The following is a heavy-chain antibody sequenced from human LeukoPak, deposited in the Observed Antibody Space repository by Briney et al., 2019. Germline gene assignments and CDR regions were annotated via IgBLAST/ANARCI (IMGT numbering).Heavy chain of an antibody. Sequence: GRSLRLSCAASGFCFRSYGMHWVCQAPGKGLEWVAVIYYDGSNKYFADSVKGRFTISRDNSKNTMSLQMNSLRAEDTAVYYCPRGGVGRVDSFDIWGQGTMVTVSS. J-gene: IGHJ3*02. CDR2: IYYDGSNK. CDR1: GFCFRSYG. CDR3: PRGGVGRVDSFDI. V-gene: IGHV3-33*01. D-gene: IGHD1-26*01.